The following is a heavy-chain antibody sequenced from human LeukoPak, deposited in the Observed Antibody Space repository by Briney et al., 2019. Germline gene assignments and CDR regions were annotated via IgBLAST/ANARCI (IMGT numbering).Heavy chain of an antibody. CDR2: ISGSGGST. D-gene: IGHD3-22*01. V-gene: IGHV3-23*01. J-gene: IGHJ4*02. Sequence: GGSLRLSCAASGFTFSSYAMSWVRQAPGKGLEWVSAISGSGGSTYYADSVKGRFTISRDNSKNTLYLQMNSLRAEDTAVYYCARNGHYESYFDYWGQGTLVTVSS. CDR3: ARNGHYESYFDY. CDR1: GFTFSSYA.